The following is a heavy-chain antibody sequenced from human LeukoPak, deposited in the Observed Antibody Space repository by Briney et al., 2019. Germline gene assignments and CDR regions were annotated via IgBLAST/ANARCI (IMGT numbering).Heavy chain of an antibody. D-gene: IGHD6-13*01. CDR3: ARESHRRYSSSWYSL. CDR2: ITSNGDST. CDR1: GFTFSSYA. V-gene: IGHV3-64*01. Sequence: PGGSLRLSCAASGFTFSSYAMHWVRQAPGKGLEYVSSITSNGDSTYYANSVKGRFTISRDNSKNTLYLQMGSLTTEDMAVYYCARESHRRYSSSWYSLWGQGTLVTVSS. J-gene: IGHJ4*02.